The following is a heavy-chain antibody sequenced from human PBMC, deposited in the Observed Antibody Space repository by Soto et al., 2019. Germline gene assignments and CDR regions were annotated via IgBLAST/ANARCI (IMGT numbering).Heavy chain of an antibody. Sequence: SETLSLTCNVSGGSVSSSSYYWGWIRQAPGKGLEWIVSTYYSAGTYYNPSLKSRITTSMDASKNRFSLTVTSVTAADTAIYYCARHASRGYSSSWYFEDWGQGTPVTVSS. CDR2: TYYSAGT. CDR1: GGSVSSSSYY. CDR3: ARHASRGYSSSWYFED. J-gene: IGHJ4*02. V-gene: IGHV4-39*01. D-gene: IGHD6-13*01.